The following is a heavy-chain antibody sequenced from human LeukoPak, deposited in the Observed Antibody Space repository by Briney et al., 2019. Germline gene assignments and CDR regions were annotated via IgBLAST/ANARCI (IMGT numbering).Heavy chain of an antibody. CDR2: IYYSGST. Sequence: PSETLSLTCTVSGGSISSSSYYWGWIRQPPGKGLEWIGSIYYSGSTYYNPSLKSRVTISVGTSKNQFSLKLSSVTAADTAVYYCARAYYDIPPNWFDPWGQGTLVTVSS. CDR3: ARAYYDIPPNWFDP. V-gene: IGHV4-39*01. CDR1: GGSISSSSYY. J-gene: IGHJ5*02. D-gene: IGHD3-9*01.